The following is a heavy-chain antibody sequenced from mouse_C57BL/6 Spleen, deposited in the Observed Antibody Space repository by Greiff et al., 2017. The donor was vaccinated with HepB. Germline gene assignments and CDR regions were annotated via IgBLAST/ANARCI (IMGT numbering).Heavy chain of an antibody. CDR3: ARHEDRDITTVVEGFAY. CDR2: FYPGSGSI. Sequence: VQLQQSGAELVKPGASVKLSCKASGYTFTEYTIHWVKQRSGQGLEWIGWFYPGSGSIKYNEKFKDKATLTADKSSSTVYMELSRLTSEDSAVYFCARHEDRDITTVVEGFAYWGQGTLVTVSA. CDR1: GYTFTEYT. J-gene: IGHJ3*01. V-gene: IGHV1-62-2*01. D-gene: IGHD1-1*01.